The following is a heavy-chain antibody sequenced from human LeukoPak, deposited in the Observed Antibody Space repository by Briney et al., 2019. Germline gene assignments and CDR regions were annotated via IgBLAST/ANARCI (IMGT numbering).Heavy chain of an antibody. CDR1: GFTFSDYW. V-gene: IGHV3-7*01. CDR3: ARDWVGKAYYDFWSGYYTSYYYYGMDV. Sequence: RGSLRLSCAGSGFTFSDYWMSWIRQAPGRGLEWVANIKQDGSAQNYVHSVKGRFTISRDNVRNTLYLQMNSLRAEDTAVYYCARDWVGKAYYDFWSGYYTSYYYYGMDVWGQGTTVTVSS. J-gene: IGHJ6*02. D-gene: IGHD3-3*01. CDR2: IKQDGSAQ.